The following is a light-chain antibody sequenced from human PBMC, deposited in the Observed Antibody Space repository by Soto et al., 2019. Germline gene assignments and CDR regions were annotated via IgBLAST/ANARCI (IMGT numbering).Light chain of an antibody. J-gene: IGKJ1*01. Sequence: IQMTQSPSTLSASVGDRVTITCRASQSISSWLAWYQQKPGKAPKLLIYDASGLESGVPSRFSGSGSGTEFTLTISSLQPDDFAIYYCQQYNSYSKTFGQGTKVDI. CDR3: QQYNSYSKT. CDR1: QSISSW. CDR2: DAS. V-gene: IGKV1-5*01.